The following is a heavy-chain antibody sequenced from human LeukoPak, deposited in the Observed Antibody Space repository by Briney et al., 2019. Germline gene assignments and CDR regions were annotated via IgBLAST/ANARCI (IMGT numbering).Heavy chain of an antibody. J-gene: IGHJ3*02. V-gene: IGHV3-30*03. Sequence: PGGSLRLSCAASGFTFSSYSMNWVRQAPGKELEWVAVISYDGSNKYYADSVKGRFTISRDNSKNTLYLQMNSLRAEDTAVYYCARSGYDSSGTNDAFDIWGQGTMVTVSS. CDR3: ARSGYDSSGTNDAFDI. CDR2: ISYDGSNK. CDR1: GFTFSSYS. D-gene: IGHD3-22*01.